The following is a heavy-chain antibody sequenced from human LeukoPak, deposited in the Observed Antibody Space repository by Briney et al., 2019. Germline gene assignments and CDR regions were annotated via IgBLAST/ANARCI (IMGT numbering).Heavy chain of an antibody. Sequence: SETLSLTCTVSGGSISGYYWSWIRQPPGKELEWIGYIYYGVNTNYKSSLKSRVTISVDTSKDQFSLQLNSVTPEDTAVYYCARETSSSWVPEYFQHWGQGTLVTVSS. CDR2: IYYGVNT. CDR1: GGSISGYY. V-gene: IGHV4-59*12. J-gene: IGHJ1*01. D-gene: IGHD6-13*01. CDR3: ARETSSSWVPEYFQH.